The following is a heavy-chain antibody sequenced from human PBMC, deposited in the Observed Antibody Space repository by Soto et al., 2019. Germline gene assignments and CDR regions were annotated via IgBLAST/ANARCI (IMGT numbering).Heavy chain of an antibody. CDR1: GFTFSSYA. D-gene: IGHD3-3*01. CDR2: ISGSGGST. V-gene: IGHV3-23*01. Sequence: GGSLRLSCAASGFTFSSYAMSWVRQAPGKGLEWVSAISGSGGSTYYADSVKGRFTISRDNSKNTLYLQMNSLRAEDTAVYYCAKDLSGYDFWSGYPIDYWGQGTLVTVSS. J-gene: IGHJ4*02. CDR3: AKDLSGYDFWSGYPIDY.